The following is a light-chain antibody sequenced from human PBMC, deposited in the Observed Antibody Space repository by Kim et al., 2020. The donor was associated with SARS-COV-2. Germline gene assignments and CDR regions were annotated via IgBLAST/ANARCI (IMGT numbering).Light chain of an antibody. CDR2: EHD. V-gene: IGLV6-57*03. J-gene: IGLJ2*01. CDR1: RGTIAANH. Sequence: NTVTTPSPRSRGTIAANHVQWYQQRPGSAPNTVIYEHDQRPSGVPDRFSGSIDSSSNSASLSISGLKTEDEADYYCQSYDSSSHVVFGGGTQLTVL. CDR3: QSYDSSSHVV.